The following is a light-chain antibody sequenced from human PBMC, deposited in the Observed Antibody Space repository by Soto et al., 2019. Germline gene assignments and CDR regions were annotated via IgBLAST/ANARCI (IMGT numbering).Light chain of an antibody. CDR3: AAWDDRLSAWV. Sequence: QLVLTQPPSASGTPGQRVTISCSGGSSNIGSSSVYWYQKLPGTDPKLLIYRNNQRPSGVPDRFSGSRSGTSASLAISGLRSEDEADYYCAAWDDRLSAWVFGGGTKVNVL. J-gene: IGLJ3*02. CDR1: SSNIGSSS. V-gene: IGLV1-47*01. CDR2: RNN.